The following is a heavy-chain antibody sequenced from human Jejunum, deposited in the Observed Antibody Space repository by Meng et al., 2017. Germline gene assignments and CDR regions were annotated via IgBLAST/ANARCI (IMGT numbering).Heavy chain of an antibody. V-gene: IGHV3-23*01. J-gene: IGHJ4*02. CDR2: IRDTGGST. CDR3: ANSRSGWYVPLDF. D-gene: IGHD6-19*01. Sequence: GESLKISCAASGFTFSTSAMSWVRQAPGKGLEWVSSIRDTGGSTYYSDSVTGRFTISRDNSKNTVYLQMHLLRAEDTAIYYCANSRSGWYVPLDFWGQGTLVTVSS. CDR1: GFTFSTSA.